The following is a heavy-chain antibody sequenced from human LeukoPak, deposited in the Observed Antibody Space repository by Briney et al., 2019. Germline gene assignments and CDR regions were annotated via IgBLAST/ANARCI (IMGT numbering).Heavy chain of an antibody. V-gene: IGHV3-23*01. CDR2: ISGNGGAT. Sequence: PGGSLRLSCAASGFTFTSYAMSWVRQAPGKGLEWVSAISGNGGATYYADSVKGRFTISRDNSKNTLYLQMNSLRAEDTAVYYCARGNNWNYEDYWGQGTLVTVSS. D-gene: IGHD1-7*01. CDR3: ARGNNWNYEDY. CDR1: GFTFTSYA. J-gene: IGHJ4*02.